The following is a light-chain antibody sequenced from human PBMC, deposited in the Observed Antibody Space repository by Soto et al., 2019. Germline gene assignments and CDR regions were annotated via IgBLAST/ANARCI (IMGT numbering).Light chain of an antibody. CDR3: QQANSFPRT. V-gene: IGKV1-12*01. J-gene: IGKJ2*01. CDR2: AAS. Sequence: DIQMTQSPSSVSASVGDRVTITCRASQGVGRWLAWYQQKPGKAPTLLISAASTLQRGVPPRFSGSGSGTDFTLTITSLQPEDFATYFCQQANSFPRTFGQGTRLEIK. CDR1: QGVGRW.